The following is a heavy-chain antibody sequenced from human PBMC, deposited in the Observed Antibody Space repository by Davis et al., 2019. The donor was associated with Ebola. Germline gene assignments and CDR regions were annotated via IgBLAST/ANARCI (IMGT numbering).Heavy chain of an antibody. CDR2: IYYSGST. D-gene: IGHD6-13*01. Sequence: MPSETLSLTCTVSGGSISSSSYYWSWIRQPPGKGLEWIGYIYYSGSTNYNPSLKSRVTISVDTSKNQFSLKLSSVTAADTAVYYCARVQGSSWADYWGQGTLVTVSS. J-gene: IGHJ4*02. CDR3: ARVQGSSWADY. CDR1: GGSISSSSYY. V-gene: IGHV4-61*01.